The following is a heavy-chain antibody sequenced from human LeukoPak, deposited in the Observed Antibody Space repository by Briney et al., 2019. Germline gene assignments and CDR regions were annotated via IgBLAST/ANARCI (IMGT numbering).Heavy chain of an antibody. CDR3: ARATNGGSGFDY. Sequence: ASVKVSCKASGYIFTNYYMHWVRQAPGQGLEWMGIINPSGGSTSYAQKFQGRVTMTRDTSTSTVYMELSSLRSEDTAVYYCARATNGGSGFDYWGQGTLVTVSS. D-gene: IGHD7-27*01. V-gene: IGHV1-46*01. CDR1: GYIFTNYY. CDR2: INPSGGST. J-gene: IGHJ4*02.